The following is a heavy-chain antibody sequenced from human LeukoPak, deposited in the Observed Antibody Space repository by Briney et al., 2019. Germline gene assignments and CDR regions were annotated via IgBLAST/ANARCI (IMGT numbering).Heavy chain of an antibody. J-gene: IGHJ4*02. V-gene: IGHV1-18*04. CDR3: ARDSDYDILTGYYTSVNRGFDY. D-gene: IGHD3-9*01. CDR1: GYTFTSYG. CDR2: ISAYNGNT. Sequence: ASVKVSCKASGYTFTSYGISWVRQAPGQGLEWMGWISAYNGNTSYAQKLQGRVTMTTDTSTSTAYMELRSLRSDDTAVYYCARDSDYDILTGYYTSVNRGFDYWGQGTLVTVSS.